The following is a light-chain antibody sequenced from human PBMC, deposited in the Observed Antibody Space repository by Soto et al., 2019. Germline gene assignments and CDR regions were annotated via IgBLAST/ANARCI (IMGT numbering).Light chain of an antibody. CDR3: QQYHSYAYT. Sequence: DIQMTQSPSTLSASVGDRVTITCRASQSSSSWLAWYQQKPGKAPKLLIYKASSLESGVPSRFSGSGSGTEFTLTIISLQPDDFATYYCQQYHSYAYTFGQGTKLEIK. J-gene: IGKJ2*01. CDR2: KAS. CDR1: QSSSSW. V-gene: IGKV1-5*03.